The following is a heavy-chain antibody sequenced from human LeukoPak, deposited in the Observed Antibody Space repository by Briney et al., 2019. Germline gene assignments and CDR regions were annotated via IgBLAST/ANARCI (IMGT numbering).Heavy chain of an antibody. Sequence: SETLSLTCTVSGDSIRSYYWSWIRQPPGKGLQWIGFIYSSGSTKYNPSLKSRVTISVDTSKNQFSLKLSSVTAADTALYYCAGGYIYGSTYYYMDVWGKGTTVTISS. D-gene: IGHD5-18*01. V-gene: IGHV4-59*01. CDR2: IYSSGST. CDR3: AGGYIYGSTYYYMDV. J-gene: IGHJ6*03. CDR1: GDSIRSYY.